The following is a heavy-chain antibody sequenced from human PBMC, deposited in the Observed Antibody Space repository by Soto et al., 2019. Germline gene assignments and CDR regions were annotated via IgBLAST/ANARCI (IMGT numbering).Heavy chain of an antibody. CDR1: GGSISSGDYY. V-gene: IGHV4-30-4*01. J-gene: IGHJ4*02. Sequence: PSETLSLTCTVSGGSISSGDYYWSWIRQPPGWGLEWLGYIYYSGTTYYNPSLKSRLTISVDTSKNQFSLNLSSVTAADTAVYYCARVTIYTVVHDYWGQGTLVTVSS. D-gene: IGHD3-3*01. CDR2: IYYSGTT. CDR3: ARVTIYTVVHDY.